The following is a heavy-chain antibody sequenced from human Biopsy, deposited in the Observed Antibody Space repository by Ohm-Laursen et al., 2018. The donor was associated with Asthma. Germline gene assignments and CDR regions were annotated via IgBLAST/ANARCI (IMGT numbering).Heavy chain of an antibody. CDR3: AAGRTSLQGESLI. D-gene: IGHD2/OR15-2a*01. CDR1: GVALSGYT. J-gene: IGHJ4*01. CDR2: IVFASGAT. Sequence: ASVKVSCKASGVALSGYTFEWVRQARGLGLEWIAWIVFASGATNYAQNFQDRLTVTRGMSAGSVSMELRGLSSTDTAVYYCAAGRTSLQGESLIWGQGTLVSVSS. V-gene: IGHV1-58*01.